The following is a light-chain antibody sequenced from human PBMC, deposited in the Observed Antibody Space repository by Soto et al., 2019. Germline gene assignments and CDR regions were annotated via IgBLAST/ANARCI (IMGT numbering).Light chain of an antibody. J-gene: IGLJ1*01. Sequence: QSALTQPRSVSGSPGQSVTISCTGTNNDVGNYISVSWYQQHPDKAPKLLIYDVGRRPSGVPDRSSGSKSGNTASLTISGLQAEDEADYYCCSYAGFFTHYVFGTGTKVTVL. V-gene: IGLV2-11*01. CDR3: CSYAGFFTHYV. CDR1: NNDVGNYIS. CDR2: DVG.